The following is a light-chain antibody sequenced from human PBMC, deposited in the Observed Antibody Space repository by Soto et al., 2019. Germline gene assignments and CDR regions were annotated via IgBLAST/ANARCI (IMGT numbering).Light chain of an antibody. J-gene: IGKJ4*01. CDR1: QTVSSNY. CDR3: QQYGDSPRGT. CDR2: DAS. Sequence: EVVLTQSPATLSLSPGERATLSCGASQTVSSNYLAWYQHTPGLAPRLLIYDASSRATGIPDRFRGRGSGTDFTLTISRLEPEDVAVYYCQQYGDSPRGTFGGGTKVEIK. V-gene: IGKV3D-20*01.